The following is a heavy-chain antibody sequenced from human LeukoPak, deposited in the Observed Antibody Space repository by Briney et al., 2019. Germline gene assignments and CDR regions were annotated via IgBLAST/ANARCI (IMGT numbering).Heavy chain of an antibody. CDR1: GFTFSNAW. CDR2: IKSKTDGGTT. Sequence: PGGSLRLSCAASGFTFSNAWMSWVRQAPGKGLEWVGRIKSKTDGGTTDYAAPVKGRFAISRDDSKNTLYLQMNSLKTEDTAVYYCTTVPASSGWYNSLDYWGQGTLVTVSS. V-gene: IGHV3-15*01. CDR3: TTVPASSGWYNSLDY. J-gene: IGHJ4*02. D-gene: IGHD6-19*01.